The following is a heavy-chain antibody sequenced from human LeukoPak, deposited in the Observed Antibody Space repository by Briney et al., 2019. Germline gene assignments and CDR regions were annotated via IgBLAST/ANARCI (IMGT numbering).Heavy chain of an antibody. Sequence: GGSLRLSCEASGFTFSNAWMKWVRQAPGKGLEWVASINEAGSATYYVDSVKGRFTISRDNSKNTLYLQMNSLRAEDTAVYYCAKDIVITLGGVPYNWGQGTLVTVSS. CDR3: AKDIVITLGGVPYN. CDR1: GFTFSNAW. V-gene: IGHV3-7*03. CDR2: INEAGSAT. D-gene: IGHD3-16*01. J-gene: IGHJ4*02.